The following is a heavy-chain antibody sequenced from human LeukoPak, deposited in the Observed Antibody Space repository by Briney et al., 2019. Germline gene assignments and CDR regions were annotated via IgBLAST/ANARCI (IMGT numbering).Heavy chain of an antibody. CDR2: INHSGST. D-gene: IGHD3-10*01. V-gene: IGHV4-34*01. CDR1: GGSFSGYY. Sequence: KPSETLSLTCAVYGGSFSGYYWSWIRQPPGKGLEGIGEINHSGSTNYNPSLKSRVTISVDTSKNQFSLKLSSVTAADTAVYYCARGDGYYFDYWGQGTLVTVSS. J-gene: IGHJ4*02. CDR3: ARGDGYYFDY.